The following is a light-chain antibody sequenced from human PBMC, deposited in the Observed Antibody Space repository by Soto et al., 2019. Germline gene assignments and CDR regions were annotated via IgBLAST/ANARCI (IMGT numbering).Light chain of an antibody. CDR3: QQYDNWPWT. V-gene: IGKV3-15*01. CDR1: QSIVSD. Sequence: EIVMTQSPATLSVSPGEKATLSCRARQSIVSDLAWYQQKPGQAPRLLIYGPSTRATGIPARFSGSGSGTEFTLTISSLQSEDFAVYFCQQYDNWPWTFGQGTKVEIK. CDR2: GPS. J-gene: IGKJ1*01.